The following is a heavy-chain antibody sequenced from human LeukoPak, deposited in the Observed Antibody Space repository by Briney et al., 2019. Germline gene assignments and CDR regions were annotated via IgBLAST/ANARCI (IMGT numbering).Heavy chain of an antibody. V-gene: IGHV3-7*01. CDR2: IKQDGSEI. J-gene: IGHJ4*02. CDR3: ATDRGWRTSGYYLYYFEY. Sequence: GGSLRLSCAASGFTLRNHWMSWVRQAPGKGLEWVADIKQDGSEIHYVDSVRGRFTISRNNTKNLLYLQMSSVRAEDTAVYYCATDRGWRTSGYYLYYFEYWGQGTLVTFSS. D-gene: IGHD3-3*01. CDR1: GFTLRNHW.